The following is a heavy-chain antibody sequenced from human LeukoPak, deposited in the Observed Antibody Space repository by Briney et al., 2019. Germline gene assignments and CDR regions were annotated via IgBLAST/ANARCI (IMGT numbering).Heavy chain of an antibody. CDR2: IIPIFGTA. CDR1: GGTFSSYA. CDR3: ARGSDYYGSGGGLYYYYYYMDV. D-gene: IGHD3-10*01. Sequence: SVKVSCKASGGTFSSYAISWVRQAPGQGLEWMGGIIPIFGTANYAQKFQGRVTITADESTSTAYMELSSLRSEDTAVYYCARGSDYYGSGGGLYYYYYYMDVWGKGTTVTISS. J-gene: IGHJ6*03. V-gene: IGHV1-69*13.